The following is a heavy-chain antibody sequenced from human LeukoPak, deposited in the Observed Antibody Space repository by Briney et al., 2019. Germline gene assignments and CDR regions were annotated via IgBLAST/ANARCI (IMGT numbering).Heavy chain of an antibody. Sequence: SETLSLTCTVSGGSISSYYWSWIRQPPGKGLDWIGYIYYSGSTNYNPSLKSRVTISVDTSKNQFSLKLSSVTAADTAVYYCARVEMATTSRNWFDPWGQGTLVTVSS. V-gene: IGHV4-59*01. CDR3: ARVEMATTSRNWFDP. CDR2: IYYSGST. CDR1: GGSISSYY. J-gene: IGHJ5*02. D-gene: IGHD5-24*01.